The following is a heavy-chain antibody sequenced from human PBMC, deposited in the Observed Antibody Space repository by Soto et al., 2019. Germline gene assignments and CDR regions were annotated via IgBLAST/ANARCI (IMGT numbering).Heavy chain of an antibody. V-gene: IGHV3-48*03. CDR3: ARQNGSGWEGLFDY. D-gene: IGHD6-19*01. CDR2: TSSGDSTI. J-gene: IGHJ4*02. CDR1: GFTFSSYE. Sequence: QSGGSLRLSCAVSGFTFSSYEVNWVHQAPGKGLEWVSYTSSGDSTIYYADSVKGRFTISRDNAKNSLYLQMNNLRAEDTAVYYCARQNGSGWEGLFDYWGQGTLVTVSS.